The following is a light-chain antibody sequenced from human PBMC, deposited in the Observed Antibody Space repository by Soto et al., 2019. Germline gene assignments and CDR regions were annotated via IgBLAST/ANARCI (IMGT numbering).Light chain of an antibody. CDR3: AAWDDSLSGQV. J-gene: IGLJ3*02. V-gene: IGLV1-47*01. CDR2: RSN. CDR1: TSNVGINS. Sequence: QPVLTQPPSASGTPGQRVTISCSGTTSNVGINSVFWYQHLPGMAPKLLIYRSNQRASGVPDRFSGSKSGTSASLAISGLRSEDEADYYCAAWDDSLSGQVFGGGTKVTVL.